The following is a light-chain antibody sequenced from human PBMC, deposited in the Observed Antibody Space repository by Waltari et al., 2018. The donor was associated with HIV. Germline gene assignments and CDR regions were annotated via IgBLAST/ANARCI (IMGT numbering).Light chain of an antibody. CDR2: RNN. J-gene: IGLJ2*01. CDR3: AAWEDSLSGVV. Sequence: QSVLTQPPSASGTPGQRVTISCSGSSSNIGSKYVYWYQHLPGTAPTLLIYRNNQRPSGVPGRFSGSKSGNSASLAISGLRSEDEADYYCAAWEDSLSGVVFGGGTKLTVL. CDR1: SSNIGSKY. V-gene: IGLV1-47*01.